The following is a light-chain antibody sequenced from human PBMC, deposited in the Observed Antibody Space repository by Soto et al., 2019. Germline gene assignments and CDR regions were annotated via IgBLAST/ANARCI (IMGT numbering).Light chain of an antibody. J-gene: IGLJ2*01. CDR3: AAWDDSLNGVV. V-gene: IGLV1-44*01. Sequence: QSVLTQPPSASGTPGQRVTISCSGSGSNIGSNTVNWYQQLPGTAPKVLMHSNRQRPSGVPDRFSGSKSGTSASLAISGLQSEDEADYYCAAWDDSLNGVVFGGGTKLTVL. CDR1: GSNIGSNT. CDR2: SNR.